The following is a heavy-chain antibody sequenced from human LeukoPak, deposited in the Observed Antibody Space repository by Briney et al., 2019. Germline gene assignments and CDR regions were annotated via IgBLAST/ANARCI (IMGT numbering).Heavy chain of an antibody. D-gene: IGHD3-10*01. V-gene: IGHV3-30*04. CDR1: GFTFSSYA. CDR3: ARDLFKRRPGYFGY. CDR2: ISYDGSNK. J-gene: IGHJ4*02. Sequence: PGRSLRLSCAASGFTFSSYAMHWVRQAPGKGLEWVAVISYDGSNKYYADSVKGRFTISRDNSKNTLYLQMNSLRAEDTAVYYCARDLFKRRPGYFGYWGQGTLVTVSS.